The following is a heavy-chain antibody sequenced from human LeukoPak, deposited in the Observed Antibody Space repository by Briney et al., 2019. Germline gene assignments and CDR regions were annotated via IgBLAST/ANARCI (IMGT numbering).Heavy chain of an antibody. J-gene: IGHJ5*02. CDR3: ARGSFGWGRYYDSSGYPRFDP. CDR2: IIPIFGTA. V-gene: IGHV1-69*13. CDR1: GGTFSSYA. Sequence: SVKVSCKASGGTFSSYAISWVRQAPGQGLEWMGGIIPIFGTANYAQKFQGRVTITADESTSTAYMELSSLRSEDTAVYYCARGSFGWGRYYDSSGYPRFDPWGQGTLVTVSS. D-gene: IGHD3-22*01.